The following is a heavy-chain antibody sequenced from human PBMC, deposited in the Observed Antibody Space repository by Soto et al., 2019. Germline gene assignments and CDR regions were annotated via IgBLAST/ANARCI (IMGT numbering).Heavy chain of an antibody. V-gene: IGHV4-59*01. D-gene: IGHD3-10*01. CDR2: IYYSGST. CDR3: ARGESGVAPYYYYGLDV. Sequence: SETLSLTCTVSGGSISSYYWSWIRQPPGKGLEWIGYIYYSGSTNYNPSLKSRVTISVDTSKNQFSLKLSSVTAADTAVYYCARGESGVAPYYYYGLDVWGQGTTVTVSS. CDR1: GGSISSYY. J-gene: IGHJ6*02.